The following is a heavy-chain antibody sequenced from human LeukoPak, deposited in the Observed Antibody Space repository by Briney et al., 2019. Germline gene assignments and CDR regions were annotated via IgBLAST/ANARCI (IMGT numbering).Heavy chain of an antibody. CDR1: GFTFSSYS. V-gene: IGHV4-34*01. J-gene: IGHJ5*02. D-gene: IGHD3-10*01. Sequence: GSLRLSCAASGFTFSSYSMNWVRQAPGKGLEWIGEINHSGSTHHNPSLKSRVTISIDTSKNQISLKLSSVTAADTAVYYCARGPDSGSYFAWFGPWGQGTLVTVSS. CDR2: INHSGST. CDR3: ARGPDSGSYFAWFGP.